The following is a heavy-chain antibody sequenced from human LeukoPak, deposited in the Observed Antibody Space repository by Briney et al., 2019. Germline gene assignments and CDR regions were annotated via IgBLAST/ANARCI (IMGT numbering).Heavy chain of an antibody. CDR3: ATYRQVLLPFES. V-gene: IGHV3-23*01. J-gene: IGHJ4*02. Sequence: PGGSLRLSCAASGFTLSSYAMSWVRQAPGKGLEWVSAISGSGGSTYYADSVRGRFTISRDNSKSTLSLQMNSLRVEDTAIYYCATYRQVLLPFESWGQGTLVTVSS. CDR1: GFTLSSYA. CDR2: ISGSGGST. D-gene: IGHD2-8*02.